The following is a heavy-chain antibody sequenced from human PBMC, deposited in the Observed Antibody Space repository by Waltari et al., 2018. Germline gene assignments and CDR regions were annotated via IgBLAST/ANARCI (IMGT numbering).Heavy chain of an antibody. J-gene: IGHJ2*01. D-gene: IGHD2-15*01. Sequence: QVQLQESGPGLVKPSETLSLNCTVSGYSISSGYYWGWIRQRPGKGLGWIGSIYHSGSTYYNPSLKSRVTISVDTSKNQFSLKLSSVTAADTVVYYCARKDDWYFDLWGRGTLVTVSS. CDR2: IYHSGST. V-gene: IGHV4-38-2*02. CDR3: ARKDDWYFDL. CDR1: GYSISSGYY.